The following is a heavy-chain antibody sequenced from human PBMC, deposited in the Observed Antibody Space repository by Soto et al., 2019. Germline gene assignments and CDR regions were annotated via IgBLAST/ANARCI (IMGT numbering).Heavy chain of an antibody. CDR2: IYYSGST. Sequence: QVQLQESGPGLVKPSQTLSLTCTVSGGSISSGGYYWSWIRQHPGKGLEWIGYIYYSGSTSYNPALKGRVTITVDTSKNQFTMKLSSVTAADTAVYYCARGGRRSPGMDVWGQGTTVTVSS. CDR3: ARGGRRSPGMDV. V-gene: IGHV4-31*03. CDR1: GGSISSGGYY. J-gene: IGHJ6*02.